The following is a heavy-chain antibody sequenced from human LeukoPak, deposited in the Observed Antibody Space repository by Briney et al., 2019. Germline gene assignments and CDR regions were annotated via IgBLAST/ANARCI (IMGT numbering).Heavy chain of an antibody. CDR3: TTSLTSGSYIDY. V-gene: IGHV3-15*01. D-gene: IGHD3-22*01. J-gene: IGHJ4*02. Sequence: GGSLRLSCAASGFTFTNAWMSWVRQAPGKGLEWVGRIKSKTDGGTTDYAAPVKGRFTISRDDSKNTLYLQMNSLKTEDTAVYSCTTSLTSGSYIDYWGQGTLVTVSS. CDR2: IKSKTDGGTT. CDR1: GFTFTNAW.